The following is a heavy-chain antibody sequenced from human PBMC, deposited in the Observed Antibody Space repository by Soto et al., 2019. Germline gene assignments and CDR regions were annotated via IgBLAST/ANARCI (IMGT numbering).Heavy chain of an antibody. V-gene: IGHV3-33*08. CDR3: ATPRNGDDYFGLDV. D-gene: IGHD2-8*01. CDR2: IWNDGSNE. J-gene: IGHJ6*02. CDR1: GFTFRDYG. Sequence: QVQLVESGGGVVQPGRSRRLSCGASGFTFRDYGMHWVRQAPGKGLEWVAVIWNDGSNEEYAESVKGRFTISRDNSKDTLYLQMNSLRSEDTGVYFCATPRNGDDYFGLDVWGQGTTVIVSS.